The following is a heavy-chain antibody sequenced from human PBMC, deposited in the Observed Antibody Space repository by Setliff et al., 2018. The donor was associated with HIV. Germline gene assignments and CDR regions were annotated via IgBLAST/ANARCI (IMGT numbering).Heavy chain of an antibody. CDR1: GYTFTSED. V-gene: IGHV1-69*13. Sequence: SVKVSCKASGYTFTSEDINWVRQAPGQGLEWMGGIIPIFGTADYAQKFQGRVTITADESTSTAYMELSSLRSEDTAVYYCARDPRIAVARDYYYYYMDVWGKGTTVTVSS. J-gene: IGHJ6*03. CDR2: IIPIFGTA. CDR3: ARDPRIAVARDYYYYYMDV. D-gene: IGHD6-19*01.